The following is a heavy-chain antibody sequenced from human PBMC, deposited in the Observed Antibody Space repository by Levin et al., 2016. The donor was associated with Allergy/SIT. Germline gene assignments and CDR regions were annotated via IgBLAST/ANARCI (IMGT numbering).Heavy chain of an antibody. CDR1: GGSISSYY. D-gene: IGHD1-26*01. Sequence: SETLSLTCTVSGGSISSYYWSWIRQPPGKGLEWIGYIYYSGSTNYNPSLKSRVTISVDTSKNQFSLKLSSVTAADTAVYYCARTDYSGSSYYFDYWGQGTLVTVSS. CDR3: ARTDYSGSSYYFDY. CDR2: IYYSGST. V-gene: IGHV4-59*01. J-gene: IGHJ4*02.